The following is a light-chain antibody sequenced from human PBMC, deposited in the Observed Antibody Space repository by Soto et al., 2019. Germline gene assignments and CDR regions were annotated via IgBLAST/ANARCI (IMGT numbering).Light chain of an antibody. CDR1: QGIRNY. Sequence: DIQMTQSPSSLSASVGDRVTITCRASQGIRNYLAWYQQKPGKVPKVLIYAVSTLHSGVPSRFSGSGSGTDFTLTISSLQPEDAATYYCQKYDTTPWTFGQGTKVEIK. CDR2: AVS. CDR3: QKYDTTPWT. J-gene: IGKJ1*01. V-gene: IGKV1-27*01.